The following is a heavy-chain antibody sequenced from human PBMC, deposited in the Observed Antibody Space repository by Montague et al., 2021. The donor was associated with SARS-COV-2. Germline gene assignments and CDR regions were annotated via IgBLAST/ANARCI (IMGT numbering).Heavy chain of an antibody. CDR2: IYYTGST. V-gene: IGHV4-59*01. J-gene: IGHJ4*01. CDR1: GGSISGYY. Sequence: SETLSLTCTVSGGSISGYYWTWMRQPPGKGLEWLGHIYYTGSTKYNPSLKSRVTISIDTPKNQFSLKLRSVTAADTAVYFCARAQPTCFIVNCENYIDYWGQGALVTVSS. D-gene: IGHD1-1*01. CDR3: ARAQPTCFIVNCENYIDY.